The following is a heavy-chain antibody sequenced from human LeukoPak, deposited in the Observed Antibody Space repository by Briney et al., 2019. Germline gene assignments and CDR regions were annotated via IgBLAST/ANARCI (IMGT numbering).Heavy chain of an antibody. CDR2: IIPIFGTA. J-gene: IGHJ6*04. CDR3: ARDRLDYGDYETCLDV. CDR1: GGTFSSYA. D-gene: IGHD4-17*01. Sequence: GASVTVSCKASGGTFSSYAISWVRQAPGQWLEWMGGIIPIFGTANYAQKFQGRVTITADESTSTAYMELSSLRSEDTAVYYCARDRLDYGDYETCLDVWGKGTTVTVSS. V-gene: IGHV1-69*13.